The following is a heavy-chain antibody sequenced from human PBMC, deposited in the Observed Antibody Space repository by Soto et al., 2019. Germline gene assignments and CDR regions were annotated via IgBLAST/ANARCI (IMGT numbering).Heavy chain of an antibody. CDR3: AKDRSPAGNDWFDP. Sequence: QVQLVESGGGVVQPGRSLRLSCAASGFTFSSCGMHWVRQAPGKGLEWVAVISYDGSNKYYADSVKGRFTISRDNSKNTLYLQMNSRRAEDTAVYYCAKDRSPAGNDWFDPWGQGTLVTVSS. D-gene: IGHD6-13*01. CDR2: ISYDGSNK. V-gene: IGHV3-30*18. CDR1: GFTFSSCG. J-gene: IGHJ5*02.